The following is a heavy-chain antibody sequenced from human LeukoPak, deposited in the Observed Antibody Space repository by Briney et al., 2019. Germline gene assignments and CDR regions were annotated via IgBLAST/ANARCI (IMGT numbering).Heavy chain of an antibody. CDR1: GGSFSGYY. D-gene: IGHD2-2*01. Sequence: SDSLSLTRALEGGSFSGYYCSSVRHPPGNGLEWGGEINNGGRTNYNPSRKSRVTISVDTSKSQFSLKLSSVTAADTAVYYCARGSGGDIVLVPAAVSIHLSFDYWGQGTLVTVSS. CDR2: INNGGRT. J-gene: IGHJ4*02. V-gene: IGHV4-34*01. CDR3: ARGSGGDIVLVPAAVSIHLSFDY.